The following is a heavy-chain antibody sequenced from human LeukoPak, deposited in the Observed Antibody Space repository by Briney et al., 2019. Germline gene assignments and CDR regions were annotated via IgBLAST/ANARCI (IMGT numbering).Heavy chain of an antibody. Sequence: GESLKISCKGSGYSFTSYWIGWVRQMPGKGLEWMGIIYPGDSDTRYSPSFQGQVTISADKSNTTAYLQWSSLKASDTAIYYCARSTNKRYCSGGSCYGHYYSMDVWGQGTTVTVSS. V-gene: IGHV5-51*01. CDR1: GYSFTSYW. J-gene: IGHJ6*02. CDR3: ARSTNKRYCSGGSCYGHYYSMDV. CDR2: IYPGDSDT. D-gene: IGHD2-15*01.